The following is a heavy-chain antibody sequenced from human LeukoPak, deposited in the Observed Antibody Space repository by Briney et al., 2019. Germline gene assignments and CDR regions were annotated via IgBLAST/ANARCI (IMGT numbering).Heavy chain of an antibody. CDR3: ARGGGYASPIGY. Sequence: SEILSLTCTLSGGSISTYYWSWIRQPPGKGLEWIGYIYHSGSTNYNPSLKSRVTISVDTSKNQFSLKLSSVTAADTAVYYCARGGGYASPIGYWGQGALVTVSS. J-gene: IGHJ4*02. D-gene: IGHD5-12*01. CDR1: GGSISTYY. V-gene: IGHV4-59*01. CDR2: IYHSGST.